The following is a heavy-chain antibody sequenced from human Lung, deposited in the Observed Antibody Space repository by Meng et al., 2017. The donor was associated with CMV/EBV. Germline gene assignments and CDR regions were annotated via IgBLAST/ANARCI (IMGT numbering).Heavy chain of an antibody. D-gene: IGHD4-17*01. CDR2: IKQDGSEK. CDR1: GFILSSYW. CDR3: ARNPVTNRRGSHFDC. Sequence: GEXXKTSCAASGFILSSYWMSWVRQAPGKGLEWVANIKQDGSEKYYVDSVRGRFTISRDNAKSSLYLQMNGLRAEDTAVYYCARNPVTNRRGSHFDCWGQGXLVTVSS. J-gene: IGHJ4*02. V-gene: IGHV3-7*01.